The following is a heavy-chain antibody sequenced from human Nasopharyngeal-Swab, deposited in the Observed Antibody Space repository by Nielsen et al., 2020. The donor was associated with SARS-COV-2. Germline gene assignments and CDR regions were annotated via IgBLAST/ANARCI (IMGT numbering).Heavy chain of an antibody. D-gene: IGHD3-16*01. CDR2: IYYSGST. CDR3: ARVEGGFYRPYYYGTDV. Sequence: RQAPGKGLEWFGYIYYSGSTNYNPSLKSRVTISVDTSKNQFSLKLSSVTAADTAVYYCARVEGGFYRPYYYGTDVWGQGTTVTVSS. J-gene: IGHJ6*02. V-gene: IGHV4-59*01.